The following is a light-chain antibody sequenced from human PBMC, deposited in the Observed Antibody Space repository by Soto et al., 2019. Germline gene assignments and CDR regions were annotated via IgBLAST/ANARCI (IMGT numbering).Light chain of an antibody. CDR2: GAS. V-gene: IGKV3-20*01. CDR3: QQYTTSPFT. J-gene: IGKJ3*01. CDR1: QSVGSNY. Sequence: EIVLTQSPGTLSLSPGERATLYCRASQSVGSNYLAWYQQKPGQAPRVLIYGASSRATGIPDRFSGSGSGADFTLTISRLEPEDFAVYYCQQYTTSPFTFGPGTKVDN.